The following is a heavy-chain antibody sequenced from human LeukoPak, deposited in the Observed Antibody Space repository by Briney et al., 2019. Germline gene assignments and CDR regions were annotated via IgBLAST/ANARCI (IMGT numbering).Heavy chain of an antibody. CDR1: GFIFSNYG. Sequence: GGSLRLSCAASGFIFSNYGMNWVRQAPGKGLEWVAAISASGSATSYADSVRGRSTISRDNSKSTTYLQMNSLRAEDTAVFYCAKDLHLRDFWSGYFDYWGQGIPVTVSS. D-gene: IGHD3-3*01. CDR2: ISASGSAT. J-gene: IGHJ4*02. CDR3: AKDLHLRDFWSGYFDY. V-gene: IGHV3-23*01.